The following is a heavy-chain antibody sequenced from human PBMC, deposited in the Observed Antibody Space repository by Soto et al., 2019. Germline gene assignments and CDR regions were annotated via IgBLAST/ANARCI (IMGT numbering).Heavy chain of an antibody. V-gene: IGHV3-7*03. Sequence: GGSLRLSCAASGFTFSSYWMSWVRQAPGKGLEWVANIKQDGSEKHYVDSVKGRFTISRDNTKNSLYLQMNSLRAEDTALYYCAKGRVVIFGPMDVWGQGTTVTVTS. CDR3: AKGRVVIFGPMDV. D-gene: IGHD3-3*02. J-gene: IGHJ6*02. CDR2: IKQDGSEK. CDR1: GFTFSSYW.